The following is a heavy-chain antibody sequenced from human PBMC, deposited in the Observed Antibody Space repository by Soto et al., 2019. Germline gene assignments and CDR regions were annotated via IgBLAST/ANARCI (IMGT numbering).Heavy chain of an antibody. Sequence: SETLSLTCTVSGGSISSGGSYWTWIRQHPGKGLEWIGYIYYSGSTYYNPSLKGRVTISIDTSENQFSLKLSSVTAADTAVYYCARDGTSGWVDSWGQGILVTVSS. CDR1: GGSISSGGSY. CDR3: ARDGTSGWVDS. D-gene: IGHD6-19*01. V-gene: IGHV4-31*03. J-gene: IGHJ4*02. CDR2: IYYSGST.